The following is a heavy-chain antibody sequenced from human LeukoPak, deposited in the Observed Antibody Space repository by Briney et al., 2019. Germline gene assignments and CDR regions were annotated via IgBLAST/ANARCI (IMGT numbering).Heavy chain of an antibody. CDR2: IRSKANSYAT. CDR1: GFTFSNVW. V-gene: IGHV3-73*01. J-gene: IGHJ4*02. CDR3: TTFPYESFDY. D-gene: IGHD3-22*01. Sequence: PGGSLRLSCVASGFTFSNVWLNWVRQAPGKGLEWVGRIRSKANSYATAYAASVKGRFTISRDDSKNTAYLQMNSLKTEDTAVYYCTTFPYESFDYWGQGTLVTVSS.